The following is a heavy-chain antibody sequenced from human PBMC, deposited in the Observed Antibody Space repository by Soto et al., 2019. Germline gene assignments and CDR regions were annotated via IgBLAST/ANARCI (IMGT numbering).Heavy chain of an antibody. D-gene: IGHD5-12*01. Sequence: EVQLVESGGGLVQPGGSLRLSCAASGFTFSSYWMSWVRQAPGKGLEWVANIKQDGSEKYYVDSVKGRFTISRDNAENSLFLQMSSLRAEDTAVYSCARETVELATNGWGQGTLVTVSS. CDR1: GFTFSSYW. J-gene: IGHJ4*02. CDR3: ARETVELATNG. V-gene: IGHV3-7*01. CDR2: IKQDGSEK.